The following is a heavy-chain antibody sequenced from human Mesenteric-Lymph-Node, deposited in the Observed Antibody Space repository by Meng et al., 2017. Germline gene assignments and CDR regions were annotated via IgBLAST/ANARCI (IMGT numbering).Heavy chain of an antibody. CDR3: ARRWSRIMDV. J-gene: IGHJ6*02. Sequence: GGSLRLSCAASGFTFSSYETNWVRQAPGKGLEWVSYISSSGSTKYYGDSVKGRFTISRDDAKNSLYLQMNSLRAEDTAVYYCARRWSRIMDVWGQGSTVTVSS. V-gene: IGHV3-48*03. CDR2: ISSSGSTK. CDR1: GFTFSSYE. D-gene: IGHD2-15*01.